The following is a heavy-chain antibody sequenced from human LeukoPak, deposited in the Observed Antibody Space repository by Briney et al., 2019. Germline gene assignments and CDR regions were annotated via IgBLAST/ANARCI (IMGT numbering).Heavy chain of an antibody. J-gene: IGHJ3*02. CDR2: IIPIFGTA. V-gene: IGHV1-69*13. Sequence: GASVKVSCKASGGTFSSYAISWVRQAPGQGLEWMGGIIPIFGTANYAQKFQGRVTITADESTSTAYMELSSLRSEDTAVYYCAREYQLLDYDAFDIWGQGTMVTVSS. D-gene: IGHD2-2*01. CDR1: GGTFSSYA. CDR3: AREYQLLDYDAFDI.